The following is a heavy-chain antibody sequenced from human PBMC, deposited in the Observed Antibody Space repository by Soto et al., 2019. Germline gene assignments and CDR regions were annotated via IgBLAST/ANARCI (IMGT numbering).Heavy chain of an antibody. J-gene: IGHJ4*02. Sequence: PGGSLRLSCAASGFPFTNYWMNWVRQTPGKGLMWVSRISPDGSDVGYADSVEGRFTVSRDNAKNTPYLQMHSLRAEDTAMYCCACWGHIVPVAPSDFDRWGQGTLVTVSS. D-gene: IGHD2-8*02. CDR3: ACWGHIVPVAPSDFDR. CDR1: GFPFTNYW. CDR2: ISPDGSDV. V-gene: IGHV3-74*01.